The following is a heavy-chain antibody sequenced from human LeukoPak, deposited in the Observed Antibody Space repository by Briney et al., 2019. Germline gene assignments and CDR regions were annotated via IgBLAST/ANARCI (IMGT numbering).Heavy chain of an antibody. CDR2: INPSGDRT. V-gene: IGHV1-46*01. D-gene: IGHD1-26*01. CDR1: GYTFTSYY. J-gene: IGHJ6*02. CDR3: ARESGSYHYHGMDV. Sequence: GASVKVSCKASGYTFTSYYMHWVRQAPGQGLEWMGIINPSGDRTNYAQNFQGRVTMTRDTSTSTVYMELSSLRSEDTAVYYCARESGSYHYHGMDVWGQGTTVTVSS.